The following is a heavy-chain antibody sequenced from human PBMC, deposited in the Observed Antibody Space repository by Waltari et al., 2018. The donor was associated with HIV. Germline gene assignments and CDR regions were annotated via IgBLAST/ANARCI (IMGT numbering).Heavy chain of an antibody. D-gene: IGHD3-16*02. J-gene: IGHJ4*02. Sequence: QIRLFQSGHEVRKPGDSVTVSCKTSGYTFLNYHVTWVRQSLGPRPEWMGGITRYSANTNYTRESQGRVTLTTDAATSIAYLQLRDLRVDDTAIYFCTRGHIWGSYRYFDYWGPGTRVTVS. CDR1: GYTFLNYH. CDR2: ITRYSANT. CDR3: TRGHIWGSYRYFDY. V-gene: IGHV1-18*01.